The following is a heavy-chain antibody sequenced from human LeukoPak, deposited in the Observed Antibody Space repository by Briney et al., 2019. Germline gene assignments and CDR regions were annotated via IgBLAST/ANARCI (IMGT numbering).Heavy chain of an antibody. CDR1: GFTFSSYA. D-gene: IGHD6-13*01. Sequence: GGSLRLSCAASGFTFSSYAMHWVRQAPGKGLEYVSAISSNGGSTYYANSVKGRFTISRDNSKNTLYLQMGSLRAEDMAVYYCARDRSSSSWEKYYYYGMDVWGQGTRVTVSS. CDR3: ARDRSSSSWEKYYYYGMDV. J-gene: IGHJ6*02. V-gene: IGHV3-64*01. CDR2: ISSNGGST.